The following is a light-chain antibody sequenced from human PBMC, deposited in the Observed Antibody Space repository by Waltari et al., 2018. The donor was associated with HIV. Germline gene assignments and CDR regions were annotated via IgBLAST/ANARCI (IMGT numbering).Light chain of an antibody. J-gene: IGKJ3*01. CDR2: GAS. V-gene: IGKV3-20*01. CDR1: QAVSSTS. Sequence: EIVLTQSPGTLSLSPGERATLSCRASQAVSSTSLAWYQHKPGQAPRLLVYGASSRATGVPDRFNGSGSETDFTLTINRLAPQDSALYFCQQEYTFGPGTKVEI. CDR3: QQEYT.